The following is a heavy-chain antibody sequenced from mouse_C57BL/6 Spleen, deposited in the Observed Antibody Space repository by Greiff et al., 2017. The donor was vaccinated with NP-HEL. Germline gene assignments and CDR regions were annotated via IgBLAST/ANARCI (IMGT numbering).Heavy chain of an antibody. V-gene: IGHV1-26*01. CDR1: GYTFTDYY. J-gene: IGHJ3*01. Sequence: EVQLQQSGPELVKPGASVKISCKASGYTFTDYYMNWVKQSHGKSLEWIGDINPNNGGTSYNQKFKGKATLTVDKSSSTAYMELRSLTSEDSAVYYWARGDYVLWFAYWGQGTLVTVSA. CDR2: INPNNGGT. D-gene: IGHD2-4*01. CDR3: ARGDYVLWFAY.